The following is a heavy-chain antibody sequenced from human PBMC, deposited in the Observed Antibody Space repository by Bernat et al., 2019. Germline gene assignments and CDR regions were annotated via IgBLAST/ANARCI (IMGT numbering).Heavy chain of an antibody. CDR2: TYYRSKWYN. D-gene: IGHD3-3*01. CDR3: AREGGGSHYDFWSGYYPYYYYYYMDV. V-gene: IGHV6-1*01. Sequence: QVQLQQSGPGLVKPSQTLSLTCAISGDSVSSNSAAWNWIRQSPSRGLEWLGRTYYRSKWYNDYAVSVKSRITINPDTSKNQFSLQLNSVTPEDTAVYYCAREGGGSHYDFWSGYYPYYYYYYMDVWGKGTTVTVSS. CDR1: GDSVSSNSAA. J-gene: IGHJ6*03.